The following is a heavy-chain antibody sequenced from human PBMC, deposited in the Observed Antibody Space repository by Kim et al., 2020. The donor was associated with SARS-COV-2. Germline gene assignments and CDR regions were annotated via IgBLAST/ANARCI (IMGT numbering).Heavy chain of an antibody. CDR3: TTGGGWYGMGV. Sequence: TKEYAAPVKGRFTISRDESKNTLHLQMNSLKTEDTAVYYCTTGGGWYGMGVGGQGTTVTVSS. CDR2: TK. J-gene: IGHJ6*02. D-gene: IGHD3-16*01. V-gene: IGHV3-15*01.